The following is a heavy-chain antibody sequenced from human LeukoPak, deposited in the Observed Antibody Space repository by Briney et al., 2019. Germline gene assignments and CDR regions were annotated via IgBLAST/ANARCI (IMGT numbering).Heavy chain of an antibody. CDR2: INPNSGGT. CDR3: ARGRVRIVVVVAATDLGY. V-gene: IGHV1-2*02. CDR1: GGTLRNYG. Sequence: ASVKVSCKASGGTLRNYGFNWVRQTPGQGLEWMGWINPNSGGTNYAQKFQGRVTMTRDTSISTAYMELSRLRSDDTAVYYCARGRVRIVVVVAATDLGYWGQGTLVTVSS. D-gene: IGHD2-15*01. J-gene: IGHJ4*02.